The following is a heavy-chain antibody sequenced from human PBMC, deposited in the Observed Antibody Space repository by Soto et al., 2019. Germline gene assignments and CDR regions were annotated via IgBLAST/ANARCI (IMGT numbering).Heavy chain of an antibody. Sequence: GSLRLSCAASGFTFSSYAMSWVRQAPGKGLEWVSAISGSGGSTYYADSVKGRFTISRDNSKNTLYLQMNSLRAEDTAVYYCAKDRTRQNPRAEYFQHWGQGTLVTVSS. J-gene: IGHJ1*01. CDR2: ISGSGGST. V-gene: IGHV3-23*01. CDR1: GFTFSSYA. CDR3: AKDRTRQNPRAEYFQH.